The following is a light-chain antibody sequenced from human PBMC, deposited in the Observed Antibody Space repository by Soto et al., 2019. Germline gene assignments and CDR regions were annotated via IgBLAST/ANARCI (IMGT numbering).Light chain of an antibody. CDR3: GTGDSSLSAGNV. Sequence: QTVLTQPPSVSAAPGQKVTISCSGSSSNIGNNYVSWYQQLPGTAPKLLIYENNKRPSGIPDRFSGSKSGTSATLGITGLQTGDEADYYCGTGDSSLSAGNVFGTGTQLTVL. J-gene: IGLJ1*01. CDR1: SSNIGNNY. V-gene: IGLV1-51*02. CDR2: ENN.